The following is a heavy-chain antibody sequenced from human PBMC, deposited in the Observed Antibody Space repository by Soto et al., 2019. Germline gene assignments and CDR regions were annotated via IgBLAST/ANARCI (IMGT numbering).Heavy chain of an antibody. CDR2: ISSSSSYI. CDR3: ARGLGRSVVVPAAMNNWFDP. D-gene: IGHD2-2*01. J-gene: IGHJ5*02. CDR1: GFTFSSYS. V-gene: IGHV3-21*01. Sequence: PGGSLRLSCAASGFTFSSYSMNWVRQAPGKGLEWVSSISSSSSYIYYADSVKGRFTISRGNAKNSLYLQMNSLRAEDTAVYYCARGLGRSVVVPAAMNNWFDPWGQGTLVTVSS.